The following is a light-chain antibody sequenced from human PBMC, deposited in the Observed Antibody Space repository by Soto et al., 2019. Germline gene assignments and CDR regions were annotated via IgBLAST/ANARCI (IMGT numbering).Light chain of an antibody. CDR3: LQHTTYPWT. CDR2: AVS. CDR1: QGIGND. J-gene: IGKJ1*01. Sequence: DIQMTQSPSSLSASVGDRVTITCRASQGIGNDLGWFQQKPGKAPKRLIYAVSSLQSGVPSRFSGSRSGTEFPLTISSLQPEDFATSYCLQHTTYPWTFGQGTKVEIK. V-gene: IGKV1-17*01.